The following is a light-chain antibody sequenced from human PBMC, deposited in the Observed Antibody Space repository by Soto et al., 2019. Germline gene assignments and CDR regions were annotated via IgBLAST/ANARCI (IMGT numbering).Light chain of an antibody. V-gene: IGLV2-14*01. CDR3: TSYTTANTLA. CDR1: SRDIGAYIY. J-gene: IGLJ2*01. Sequence: QSVLTQPASVSGSPGQSITISCTGTSRDIGAYIYVSWFQQYPGRAPKCMIYDVNNRPSGVSNRFSGSKSGNTASLTISGLQAEDEAVYFCTSYTTANTLALGGGTKVTVL. CDR2: DVN.